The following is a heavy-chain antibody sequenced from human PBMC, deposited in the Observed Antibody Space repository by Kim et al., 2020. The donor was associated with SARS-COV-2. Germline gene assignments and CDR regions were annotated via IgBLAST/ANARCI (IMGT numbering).Heavy chain of an antibody. J-gene: IGHJ6*03. D-gene: IGHD3-10*01. CDR3: ARVSRYGSGGYYNGYYYYYMDV. V-gene: IGHV1-18*01. CDR1: GYTFTSYG. CDR2: ISAYNGNT. Sequence: ASVKVSCKASGYTFTSYGISWVRQAPGQGLEWMGWISAYNGNTNYAQKLQGRVTMTTDTSTSTAYMELRSLRSDDTAVYYCARVSRYGSGGYYNGYYYYYMDVWGKGTTVTVSS.